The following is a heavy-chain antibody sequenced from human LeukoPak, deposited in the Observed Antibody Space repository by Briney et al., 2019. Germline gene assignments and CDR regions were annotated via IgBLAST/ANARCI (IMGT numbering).Heavy chain of an antibody. CDR1: GFTFTSYY. V-gene: IGHV1-8*01. J-gene: IGHJ5*02. D-gene: IGHD1-1*01. Sequence: ASVKVSCKASGFTFTSYYINWVRQAPGQGPEWMGWMNPNSGNTDYAQRFQGRVTMTRNTPISTAYMELSSLRSEDTAVYYCARAANWHDDDWFDPWGQGTLVTVSS. CDR3: ARAANWHDDDWFDP. CDR2: MNPNSGNT.